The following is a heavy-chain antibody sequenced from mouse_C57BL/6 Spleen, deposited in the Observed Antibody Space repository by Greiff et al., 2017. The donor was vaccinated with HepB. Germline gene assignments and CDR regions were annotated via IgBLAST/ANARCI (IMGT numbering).Heavy chain of an antibody. V-gene: IGHV1-26*01. J-gene: IGHJ3*01. CDR3: ARDTSMVTTGFAY. CDR1: GYTFTDYY. D-gene: IGHD2-2*01. CDR2: INPNNGGT. Sequence: EVQLQQSGPELVKPGASVKISCKASGYTFTDYYMNWVKQSHGKSLEWIGDINPNNGGTSYNQKFKGKATLTVDKSSSTAYMERRSLTSEDSAVYYCARDTSMVTTGFAYWGQGTLVTVSA.